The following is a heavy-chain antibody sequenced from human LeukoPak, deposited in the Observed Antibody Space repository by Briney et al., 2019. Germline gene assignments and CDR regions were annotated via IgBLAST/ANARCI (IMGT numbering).Heavy chain of an antibody. CDR2: ISGTGAST. CDR1: GFTFGSYA. D-gene: IGHD6-13*01. Sequence: PGGSLRLSCAGSGFTFGSYAMSWVRQAPGKGLEWVSSISGTGASTFYADSVKGRFTISRDNSKNTLYLQMNSLRAEDTAVYYCAKTTAAAGTKIGYYFDYWGQGTLVTVSS. CDR3: AKTTAAAGTKIGYYFDY. V-gene: IGHV3-23*01. J-gene: IGHJ4*02.